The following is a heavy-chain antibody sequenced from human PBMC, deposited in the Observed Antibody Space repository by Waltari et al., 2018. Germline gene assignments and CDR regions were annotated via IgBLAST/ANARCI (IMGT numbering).Heavy chain of an antibody. CDR3: VRGYPDIVATISDY. CDR2: FYKSGTT. J-gene: IGHJ4*02. D-gene: IGHD5-12*01. CDR1: RSSIRNNYYY. Sequence: QLQLQESGPGLVKPSETLSLTCTVSRSSIRNNYYYWGWVRQPPGKGLEWIGSFYKSGTTYYNPSLKSRVTISVDTSNNQFSLKLNSVTAADTAVYYCVRGYPDIVATISDYWGQGTLVIVSS. V-gene: IGHV4-39*07.